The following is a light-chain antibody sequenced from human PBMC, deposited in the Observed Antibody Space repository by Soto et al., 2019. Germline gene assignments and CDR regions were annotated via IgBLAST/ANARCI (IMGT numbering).Light chain of an antibody. CDR2: DVS. Sequence: QSVLTQPASVSGSPGQSITFSCTGTTSDVGGYNYVSWYQQHPGKAPKLIIYDVSHRPSGVSNRFSGSKSGNTASLTISGLQAEDEAYYYCSSYTNTSLDVFGTGTKLTVL. CDR3: SSYTNTSLDV. CDR1: TSDVGGYNY. J-gene: IGLJ1*01. V-gene: IGLV2-14*01.